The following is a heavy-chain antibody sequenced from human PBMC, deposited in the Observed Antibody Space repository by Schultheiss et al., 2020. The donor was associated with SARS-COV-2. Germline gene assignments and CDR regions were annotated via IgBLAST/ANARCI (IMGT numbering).Heavy chain of an antibody. CDR2: FHPDDTT. V-gene: IGHV3-53*01. CDR1: EFTFSDYW. CDR3: AKSGWSALAGHDPFDI. J-gene: IGHJ3*02. D-gene: IGHD6-19*01. Sequence: GSLRLSCTGSEFTFSDYWMYWVRQAPGKGLEWVSVFHPDDTTHYADSVKGRFSISRDNSKNTLYLQINSLGAEDTAVYYCAKSGWSALAGHDPFDIWGQGTTVTVSS.